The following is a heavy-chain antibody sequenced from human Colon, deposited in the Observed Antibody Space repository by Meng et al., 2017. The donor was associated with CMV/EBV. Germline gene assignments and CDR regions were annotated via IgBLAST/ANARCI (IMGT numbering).Heavy chain of an antibody. CDR2: ISSSTK. D-gene: IGHD6-6*01. Sequence: GGSLRLSCAVSGFIFSSYGMHWVRQAPGKGLEWVSYISSSTKYYVDSVKGRFTVSRDNAKNSLYLQMNSLRAEDTAVYYCVRGQLVPFDYWGQGILVTVSS. CDR3: VRGQLVPFDY. CDR1: GFIFSSYG. J-gene: IGHJ4*02. V-gene: IGHV3-48*04.